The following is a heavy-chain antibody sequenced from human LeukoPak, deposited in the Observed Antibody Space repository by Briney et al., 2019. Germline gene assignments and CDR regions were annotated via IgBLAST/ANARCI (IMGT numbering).Heavy chain of an antibody. J-gene: IGHJ5*02. CDR1: GFSISNFW. Sequence: QPGGSQSLSWAASGFSISNFWMHWVRQAPGKGPVWVSRINSDGSSTTYADSVKGRFIISRDNAKNTLYLQMNSLRAEDTAVYSVAREDCSGGSCDWNNWFDPWGQGTLVTVSS. CDR3: AREDCSGGSCDWNNWFDP. D-gene: IGHD2-15*01. V-gene: IGHV3-74*01. CDR2: INSDGSST.